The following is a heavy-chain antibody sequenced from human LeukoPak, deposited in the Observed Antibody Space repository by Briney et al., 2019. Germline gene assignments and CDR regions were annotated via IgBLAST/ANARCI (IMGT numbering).Heavy chain of an antibody. D-gene: IGHD2-2*01. CDR2: INPNSGGT. CDR1: GYTFTGYY. Sequence: ASVKVSCKASGYTFTGYYMHWVRQAPGQVLEWMGWINPNSGGTNYAQKFQGRVTMTRDTSISTAYMELSRLRSDDTAVYYCARDRSAVVVVPAAMPLVWGQGTLVTVSS. V-gene: IGHV1-2*02. CDR3: ARDRSAVVVVPAAMPLV. J-gene: IGHJ4*02.